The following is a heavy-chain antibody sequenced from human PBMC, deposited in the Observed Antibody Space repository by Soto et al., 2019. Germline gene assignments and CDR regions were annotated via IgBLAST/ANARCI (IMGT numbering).Heavy chain of an antibody. J-gene: IGHJ4*02. D-gene: IGHD2-15*01. Sequence: PGGSLRLSCAVSGFTFGDYAMIWVRQAPGKGLEWVGFIRSKAYGGTTEYAASVKGRFTISRDDSKSIAYLQMNSLKTEDTAVYYCTRFTCSGGSCYAPGTSAPDYWGQGTLVTVSS. V-gene: IGHV3-49*04. CDR3: TRFTCSGGSCYAPGTSAPDY. CDR2: IRSKAYGGTT. CDR1: GFTFGDYA.